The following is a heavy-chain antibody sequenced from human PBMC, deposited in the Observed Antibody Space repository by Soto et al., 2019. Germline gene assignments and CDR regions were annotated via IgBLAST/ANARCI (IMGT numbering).Heavy chain of an antibody. CDR2: IGTAGDT. CDR1: GFTFSSYG. J-gene: IGHJ6*02. V-gene: IGHV3-13*01. D-gene: IGHD2-2*01. CDR3: ARGRYCSSTSCSGGGYGMDV. Sequence: PGGSLRLSCAASGFTFSSYGMHWVRQATGKGLEWVSAIGTAGDTYYPGSVKGRFTISRENAKNSLYLQMNSLRAGDTAVYYCARGRYCSSTSCSGGGYGMDVWGQGTTVTVSS.